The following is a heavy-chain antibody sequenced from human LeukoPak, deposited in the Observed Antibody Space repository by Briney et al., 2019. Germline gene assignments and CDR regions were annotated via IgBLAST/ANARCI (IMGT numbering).Heavy chain of an antibody. CDR2: ISGSGGST. CDR3: ATERSSGYYYDYYFDY. CDR1: GFTFSSYA. J-gene: IGHJ4*02. Sequence: PGGSLRLSCAASGFTFSSYAMSWVRQAPGKGLEWVSAISGSGGSTYYADSVKGRFTISRDNSKNTLYLQMNRLRAEDTAVYYCATERSSGYYYDYYFDYWGQGTLVTVSS. V-gene: IGHV3-23*01. D-gene: IGHD3-22*01.